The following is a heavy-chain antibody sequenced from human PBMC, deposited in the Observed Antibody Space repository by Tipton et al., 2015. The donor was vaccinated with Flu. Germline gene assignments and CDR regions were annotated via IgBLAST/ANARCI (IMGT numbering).Heavy chain of an antibody. Sequence: TLSLTCTVSGVSISSGDYWSWIRQHPEKGLEWIGYIYYSGSTHYNPSLKSRTIISVDTSKNQFSLKLSSVTAADTAVYYCASVEYSSSSVLYWGQGTLVTVSS. D-gene: IGHD6-6*01. V-gene: IGHV4-30-4*08. J-gene: IGHJ4*02. CDR3: ASVEYSSSSVLY. CDR1: GVSISSGDY. CDR2: IYYSGST.